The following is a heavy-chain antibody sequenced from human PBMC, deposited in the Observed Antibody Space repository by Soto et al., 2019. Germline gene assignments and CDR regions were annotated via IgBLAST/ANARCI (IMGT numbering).Heavy chain of an antibody. D-gene: IGHD2-2*01. CDR2: ISSSGNYM. CDR1: GLTFSNYG. J-gene: IGHJ4*02. V-gene: IGHV3-21*01. Sequence: EVHLVESGGGLVKPGGSLRLSCAASGLTFSNYGLNWVRQAPGKGLEWVSSISSSGNYMYYADSVKGRFTISRDNAKNSLYLQMNSLRAEDTAVYYCARDCSSTSCYGGHFDYWGQGTLVTVSS. CDR3: ARDCSSTSCYGGHFDY.